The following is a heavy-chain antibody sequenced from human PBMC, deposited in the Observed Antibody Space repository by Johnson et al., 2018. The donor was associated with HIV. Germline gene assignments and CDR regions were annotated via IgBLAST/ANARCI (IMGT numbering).Heavy chain of an antibody. CDR2: IKLDGSEK. V-gene: IGHV3-7*01. Sequence: VQLVESGGGVMQPGGSLRLSCAASGFTFSSYAMPWVRQAPGKGLEWVADIKLDGSEKYHVDSVKGRFTISRDNSKNTLYLQRNSLRAEDTAVYYCASGRAVGGTGAFDIWGQGTMVIVSS. CDR3: ASGRAVGGTGAFDI. D-gene: IGHD6-19*01. J-gene: IGHJ3*02. CDR1: GFTFSSYA.